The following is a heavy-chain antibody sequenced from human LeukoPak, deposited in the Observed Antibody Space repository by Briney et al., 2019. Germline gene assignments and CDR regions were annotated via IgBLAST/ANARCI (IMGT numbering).Heavy chain of an antibody. CDR3: ARRPYSDSSGRLSDV. D-gene: IGHD3-22*01. CDR2: IGSSGSPT. J-gene: IGHJ6*02. V-gene: IGHV3-48*02. CDR1: GFTFSSYW. Sequence: GRSLRLSCAASGFTFSSYWMSWVRQAPGKGLEWISYIGSSGSPTHYADSVRGRFTISRDNAKNSLYLQTNSLRDEDTAVYYCARRPYSDSSGRLSDVWGQGTTVTVSS.